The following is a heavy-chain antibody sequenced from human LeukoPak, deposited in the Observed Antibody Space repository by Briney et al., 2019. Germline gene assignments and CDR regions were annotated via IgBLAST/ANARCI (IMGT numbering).Heavy chain of an antibody. J-gene: IGHJ5*02. V-gene: IGHV5-51*01. CDR1: GYSFTSYW. Sequence: RGESLKISCKGSGYSFTSYWIGWVRQMPGKGLEWMGIIYPGDSDTRYSPSFQGQVTISADKSISTAYLQWSSLKASDTAMYYCARTNMAAASKSVDARYWFDPWGQGTLVTVSS. D-gene: IGHD6-13*01. CDR3: ARTNMAAASKSVDARYWFDP. CDR2: IYPGDSDT.